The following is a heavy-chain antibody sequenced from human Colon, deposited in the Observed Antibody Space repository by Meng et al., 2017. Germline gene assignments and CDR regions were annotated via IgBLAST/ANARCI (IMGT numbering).Heavy chain of an antibody. D-gene: IGHD1-26*01. CDR1: GYTFTTFL. CDR3: ARMGAGAAFDF. V-gene: IGHV1-2*05. J-gene: IGHJ4*02. CDR2: INPNSGVT. Sequence: QVHLVQSGAELKPPGAPVRISCEASGYTFTTFLLNWVRQTPDQGFEWLGRINPNSGVTNFAQKFQGRVTMTRDTSISTAYMELASLRSDDTGVYYCARMGAGAAFDFWGQGTLVTVS.